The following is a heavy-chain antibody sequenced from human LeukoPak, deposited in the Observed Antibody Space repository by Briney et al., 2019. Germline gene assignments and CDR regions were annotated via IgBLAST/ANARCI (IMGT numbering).Heavy chain of an antibody. V-gene: IGHV1-8*03. CDR2: INPNSGNT. CDR1: GYTFTGYY. J-gene: IGHJ4*02. D-gene: IGHD6-13*01. Sequence: ASVKVSCKASGYTFTGYYMHWVRQAPGQGLEWMGWINPNSGNTGYAQKFQGRVTITRNTSISTAYMELSSLRSEDTAVYYCARHSSRGFDYWGQGTLVTVSS. CDR3: ARHSSRGFDY.